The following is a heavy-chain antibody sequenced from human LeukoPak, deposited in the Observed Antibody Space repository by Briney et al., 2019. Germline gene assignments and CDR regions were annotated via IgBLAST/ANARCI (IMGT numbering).Heavy chain of an antibody. Sequence: GGSLRLSCAASGFTFSDYYMSWIRQAPGKGLECVAYMSSSGISLYYADSVKGRFTISRDNAKNSLYLQMNSLRAEDTALYYCAKDISPTYYYGSGSYSSFDYWGQGTLVTVSS. CDR3: AKDISPTYYYGSGSYSSFDY. V-gene: IGHV3-11*01. CDR1: GFTFSDYY. J-gene: IGHJ4*02. D-gene: IGHD3-10*01. CDR2: MSSSGISL.